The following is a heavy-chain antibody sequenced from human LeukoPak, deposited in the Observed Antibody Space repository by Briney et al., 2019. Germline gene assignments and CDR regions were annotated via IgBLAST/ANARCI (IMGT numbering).Heavy chain of an antibody. D-gene: IGHD4-17*01. CDR3: ATVYGDYAGLYDAFDI. J-gene: IGHJ3*02. V-gene: IGHV1-24*01. CDR1: GYTLTELS. Sequence: ASVKVSCKVSGYTLTELSMHWVRQAPGKGLEWMGGFDPEDGETIYAQKFQGRVTMTEDTSTDTAYMELSSLRSEDTAVYYCATVYGDYAGLYDAFDIWGQGTMVTVSS. CDR2: FDPEDGET.